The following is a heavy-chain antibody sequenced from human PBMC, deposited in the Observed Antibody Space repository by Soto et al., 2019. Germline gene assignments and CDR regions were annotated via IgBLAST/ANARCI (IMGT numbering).Heavy chain of an antibody. CDR2: IWYDGSNK. V-gene: IGHV3-33*01. CDR1: GFTFSSYG. CDR3: ARDSSDFDAFDI. D-gene: IGHD6-19*01. J-gene: IGHJ3*02. Sequence: GGSLRLSCAASGFTFSSYGMHWVRQAPGKGLEWVAVIWYDGSNKYYADSVKGRFTISRDNSKNTLYLQMNSLRAEDTAVYYCARDSSDFDAFDIWGQGTMVTVSS.